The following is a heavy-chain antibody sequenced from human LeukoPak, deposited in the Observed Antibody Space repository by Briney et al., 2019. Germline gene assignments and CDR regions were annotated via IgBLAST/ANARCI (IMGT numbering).Heavy chain of an antibody. CDR1: GGSFSGYY. CDR3: ARYSYGARFDY. CDR2: INHSGST. J-gene: IGHJ4*02. Sequence: SETLSLTCAVYGGSFSGYYWSWIRQPPGKGLEWIGEINHSGSTNYNPSLKSRVTISVDTSKNQFSLKLSSVTAADTAAYYCARYSYGARFDYWGQGTLVTVSS. V-gene: IGHV4-34*01. D-gene: IGHD5-18*01.